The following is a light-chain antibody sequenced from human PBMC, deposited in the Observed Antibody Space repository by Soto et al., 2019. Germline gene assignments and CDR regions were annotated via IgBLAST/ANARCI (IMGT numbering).Light chain of an antibody. CDR1: SSNIGNNY. Sequence: QSVLTQPPSVSAAPGQKVTISCSGSSSNIGNNYVSWYQQLPGTAPKLLIYDNNKRPSGIPDRFSGSKSGTSATLGITVLQTGDEADYYCGTWDSSLSGVVFGGGTQLTVL. CDR3: GTWDSSLSGVV. V-gene: IGLV1-51*01. CDR2: DNN. J-gene: IGLJ2*01.